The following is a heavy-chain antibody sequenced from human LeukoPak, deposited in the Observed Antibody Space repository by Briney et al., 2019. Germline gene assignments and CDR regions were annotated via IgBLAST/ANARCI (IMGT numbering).Heavy chain of an antibody. CDR2: ITATSSYI. D-gene: IGHD1-26*01. CDR1: GFTFTSYA. V-gene: IGHV3-21*01. J-gene: IGHJ4*02. CDR3: ARGGSYYGGYYFDY. Sequence: GGSLRLSCAASGFTFTSYAMSWVRQAPGKGLEWVSSITATSSYIYYADSLKGRFTVSRDDAKDSLYLQMHSLRAEDTAVYFCARGGSYYGGYYFDYWGQGTLVTVSS.